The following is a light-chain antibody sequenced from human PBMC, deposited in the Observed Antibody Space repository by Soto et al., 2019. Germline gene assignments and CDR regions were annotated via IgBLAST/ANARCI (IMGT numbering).Light chain of an antibody. CDR3: SSYTSSSTLV. J-gene: IGLJ2*01. V-gene: IGLV2-14*01. CDR1: SSDVGGYKY. Sequence: QSVLTQPASVSGSPGQSITISCTGTSSDVGGYKYVSWYQQHPAKAPKLMIFEVSNRPSGISNRFSGSKSGNTASLTISGLQAEEEADYYCSSYTSSSTLVFGGGTKVTVL. CDR2: EVS.